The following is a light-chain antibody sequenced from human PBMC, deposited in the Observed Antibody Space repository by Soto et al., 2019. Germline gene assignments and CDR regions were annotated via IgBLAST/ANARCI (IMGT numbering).Light chain of an antibody. CDR3: QLYGSSPPYT. Sequence: EIVLTQSPGTLSLSPGERATLSCRASQSVSSSYLAGYQQKPGQAPRLLIYGASSRATGIPDRFSGSGSGPDFTLTISRLEPGDFAVYYCQLYGSSPPYTFGQGTKLEIK. CDR1: QSVSSSY. CDR2: GAS. V-gene: IGKV3-20*01. J-gene: IGKJ2*01.